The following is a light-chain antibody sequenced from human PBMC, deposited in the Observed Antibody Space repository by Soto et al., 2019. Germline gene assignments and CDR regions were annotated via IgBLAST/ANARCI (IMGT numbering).Light chain of an antibody. J-gene: IGKJ1*01. Sequence: DIQMTQSPSSLSAFVGDRVTITCRASQSISRFLNWYQQNPGKAPKLLIYAASSLQSGVPSRFSVSGSGTDFALTISSLQPEDFATDYCQQSYSTTRTFGQGTKVQIK. CDR1: QSISRF. V-gene: IGKV1-39*01. CDR3: QQSYSTTRT. CDR2: AAS.